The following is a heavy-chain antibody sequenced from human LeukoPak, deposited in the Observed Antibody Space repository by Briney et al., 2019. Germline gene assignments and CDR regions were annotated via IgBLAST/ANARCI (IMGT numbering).Heavy chain of an antibody. Sequence: GASVKVSCKASGYTFTSYGISWVRQAPGQGLEWMGWMNPNSGNTGYAQKFQGRVTMTRNTSISTAYMELSSLRSEDTAVYYCARGLHPGVGATIEDVGYYMDVWGKGTTVTISS. V-gene: IGHV1-8*02. CDR1: GYTFTSYG. J-gene: IGHJ6*03. CDR2: MNPNSGNT. CDR3: ARGLHPGVGATIEDVGYYMDV. D-gene: IGHD1-26*01.